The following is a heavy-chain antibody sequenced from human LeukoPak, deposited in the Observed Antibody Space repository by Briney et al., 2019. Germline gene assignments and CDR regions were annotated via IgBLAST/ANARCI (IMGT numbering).Heavy chain of an antibody. V-gene: IGHV3-48*01. D-gene: IGHD2-2*02. Sequence: GGSLRLSCAASGFTFSSYSMNWVRQAPGKGLEWVSYISSSSSTIYYADSVKGRFTISRDNAKNSLYLQMNSLRAEDTAVYYCASHGRYCSSTSCYTYCSQGSLVTVSS. CDR3: ASHGRYCSSTSCYTY. CDR1: GFTFSSYS. CDR2: ISSSSSTI. J-gene: IGHJ4*02.